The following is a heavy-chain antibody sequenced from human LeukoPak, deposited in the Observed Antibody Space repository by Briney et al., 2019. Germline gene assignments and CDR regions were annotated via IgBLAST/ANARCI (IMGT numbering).Heavy chain of an antibody. CDR3: ARFIVVVVAGDY. CDR2: IYHSGST. D-gene: IGHD2-15*01. CDR1: GYSISSGYY. V-gene: IGHV4-38-2*02. Sequence: PSETLSLTCTVSGYSISSGYYWGWIRQPPGKGLEWIGSIYHSGSTYYNPSLKSRVTISVDTSKNQFSLKLGSVTAADTAVYYCARFIVVVVAGDYWGQGTLVTVSS. J-gene: IGHJ4*02.